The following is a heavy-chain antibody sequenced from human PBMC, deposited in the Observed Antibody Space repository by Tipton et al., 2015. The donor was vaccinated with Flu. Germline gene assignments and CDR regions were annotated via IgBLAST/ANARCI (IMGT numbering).Heavy chain of an antibody. J-gene: IGHJ6*02. Sequence: TLSLTCTVSGGSISSYYWSWIRQPAGKGLEWIGRIYTSGSTNYNPSLKSRVTMSVDTSKNQFSLKLSSVTAADTAAYYCARSLGDDYGDWTGYYGMDVWGQGTTVTVSS. CDR2: IYTSGST. V-gene: IGHV4-4*07. CDR1: GGSISSYY. D-gene: IGHD4-17*01. CDR3: ARSLGDDYGDWTGYYGMDV.